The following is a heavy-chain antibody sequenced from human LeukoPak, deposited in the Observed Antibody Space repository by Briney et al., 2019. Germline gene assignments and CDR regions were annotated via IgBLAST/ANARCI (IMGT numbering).Heavy chain of an antibody. V-gene: IGHV3-7*01. Sequence: GGSLSLSCAASGFTFSSYWMTWVRQAPGKGLEWVANIREDGSEKYYVDSVKGRFTISRDNAKNSLYLQMNSLRAEDTAVYYCARDYYGSGSYYSYYYYYMDVWGKGTTVTVSS. CDR3: ARDYYGSGSYYSYYYYYMDV. J-gene: IGHJ6*03. D-gene: IGHD3-10*01. CDR2: IREDGSEK. CDR1: GFTFSSYW.